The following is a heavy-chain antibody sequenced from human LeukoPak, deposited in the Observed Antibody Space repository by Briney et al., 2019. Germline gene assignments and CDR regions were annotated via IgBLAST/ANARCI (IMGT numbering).Heavy chain of an antibody. CDR3: VRDTVIQQGY. D-gene: IGHD2-21*01. CDR2: ISACNVNT. CDR1: GYTFTNYG. Sequence: GASVKVSCKASGYTFTNYGIRWVRQAPGQGLEWMGWISACNVNTYYAQKLQGRVTMTTDTSTSMAYMELRSLRCDDTAVYYCVRDTVIQQGYWGQGTLVTVSS. V-gene: IGHV1-18*01. J-gene: IGHJ4*02.